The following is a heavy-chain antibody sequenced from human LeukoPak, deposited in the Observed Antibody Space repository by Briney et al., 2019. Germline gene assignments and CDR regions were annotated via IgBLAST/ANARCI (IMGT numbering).Heavy chain of an antibody. J-gene: IGHJ5*02. CDR1: GFTVSSNY. V-gene: IGHV3-66*01. D-gene: IGHD1-26*01. Sequence: GGSLRLSCAASGFTVSSNYMSWVRQAPGKGLEWVSVIYSGGSTYYADSVKGRFTISRDNSKNTLYLQMNSLRAEDTAVYYCARFRSGSDQGDNWFDPWGQGTLVTVSS. CDR3: ARFRSGSDQGDNWFDP. CDR2: IYSGGST.